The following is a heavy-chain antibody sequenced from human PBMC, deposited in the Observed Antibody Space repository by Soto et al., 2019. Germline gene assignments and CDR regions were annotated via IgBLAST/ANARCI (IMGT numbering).Heavy chain of an antibody. CDR3: ASLNSSSWYSYYYYYGMDV. V-gene: IGHV4-39*01. Sequence: SETLSLTCTVTCSSISSSSYYWGWNRQPPGKGLEWIGSIYYSGSTYYNPSLKSRVTISVDTSKNQFSLKLSSVTAADTAVYYCASLNSSSWYSYYYYYGMDVWGQGTTVTVSS. CDR2: IYYSGST. D-gene: IGHD6-13*01. J-gene: IGHJ6*02. CDR1: CSSISSSSYY.